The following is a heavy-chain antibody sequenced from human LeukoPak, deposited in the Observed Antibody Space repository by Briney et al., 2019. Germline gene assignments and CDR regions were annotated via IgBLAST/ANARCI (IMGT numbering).Heavy chain of an antibody. J-gene: IGHJ2*01. CDR3: ARGAHPYCGGDCYYFDL. D-gene: IGHD2-21*02. CDR2: ISAYNGNT. Sequence: GASVKVSCKASGYTFTTYGISWVRQAPGQGLEWMGWISAYNGNTNYAQKLQGRVTMTTDTSTSTAYMELRSLRSDDTAVYYCARGAHPYCGGDCYYFDLWGRGTLVTVSS. CDR1: GYTFTTYG. V-gene: IGHV1-18*01.